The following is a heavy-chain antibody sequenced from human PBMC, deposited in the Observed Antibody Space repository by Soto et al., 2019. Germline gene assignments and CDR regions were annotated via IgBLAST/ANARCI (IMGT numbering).Heavy chain of an antibody. Sequence: VHLSESGGALVQPGGSLRLSCAASGFTFRVYAMSWFRQAPGGGLEWVSAIGGTGNTTYYADSVKGRFTIARDNSRDTLYHQMTSLRVEDTAVYYCARIRQLLFVSWGQGTLVSVSS. CDR2: IGGTGNTT. D-gene: IGHD2-2*01. CDR1: GFTFRVYA. J-gene: IGHJ4*02. V-gene: IGHV3-23*01. CDR3: ARIRQLLFVS.